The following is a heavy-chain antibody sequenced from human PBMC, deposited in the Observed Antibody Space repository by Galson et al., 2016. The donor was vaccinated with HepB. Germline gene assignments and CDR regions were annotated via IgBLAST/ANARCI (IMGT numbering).Heavy chain of an antibody. Sequence: SLRLSCAASGFTFNNFAMSLVRQAPGKGLEWVSAIDVTGSKTYYADSVKGRFTISRDNSKNTVYLQVNTLRADDTAIYYWARPDWVDGKSYDGVDVWGQGATVIVSS. D-gene: IGHD3/OR15-3a*01. J-gene: IGHJ6*02. CDR2: IDVTGSKT. CDR3: ARPDWVDGKSYDGVDV. CDR1: GFTFNNFA. V-gene: IGHV3-23*05.